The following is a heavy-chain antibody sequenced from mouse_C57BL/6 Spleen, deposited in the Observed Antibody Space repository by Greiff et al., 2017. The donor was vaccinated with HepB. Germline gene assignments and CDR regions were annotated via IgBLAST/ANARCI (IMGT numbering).Heavy chain of an antibody. Sequence: EVHLVESGGGLVQPKGSLKLSCAASGFTFNTYAMHWVRQAPGKGLEWVARIRSKSSNYATYYADSVKDRFTISRDDSQSMLYLQMNNLKTEDTAMYYCVRGGTAQAPYYAMDYWGQGTSVTVSS. CDR2: IRSKSSNYAT. D-gene: IGHD3-2*02. V-gene: IGHV10-3*01. J-gene: IGHJ4*01. CDR1: GFTFNTYA. CDR3: VRGGTAQAPYYAMDY.